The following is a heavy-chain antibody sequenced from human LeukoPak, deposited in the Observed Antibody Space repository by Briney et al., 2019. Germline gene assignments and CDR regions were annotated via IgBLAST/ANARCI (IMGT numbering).Heavy chain of an antibody. J-gene: IGHJ5*02. D-gene: IGHD1-26*01. CDR1: GFTFSSYS. Sequence: GGSLRLSCAASGFTFSSYSMNWVRQAPGKGLEWVSSISSSSSYIYYADSVKGRFTISRDNAKNSLYLQMNSLRAEDTAVYYCARDLRRYSLFAPVSFDPWGQGTLVTVSS. CDR3: ARDLRRYSLFAPVSFDP. V-gene: IGHV3-21*01. CDR2: ISSSSSYI.